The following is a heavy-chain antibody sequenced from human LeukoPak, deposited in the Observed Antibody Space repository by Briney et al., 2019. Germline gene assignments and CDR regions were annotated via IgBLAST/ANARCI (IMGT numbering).Heavy chain of an antibody. V-gene: IGHV3-23*01. J-gene: IGHJ4*02. CDR2: IGGGGERS. Sequence: GGSLRLSCAASGFTFSTYAMTWVRQAPGKGLEWVSAIGGGGERSPYADSVKGRFTISRDNSKNTLYLQMNSLRAEDTAIYYCAKCTGYGRCYSDYWGQGTLVSVSS. D-gene: IGHD5-12*01. CDR1: GFTFSTYA. CDR3: AKCTGYGRCYSDY.